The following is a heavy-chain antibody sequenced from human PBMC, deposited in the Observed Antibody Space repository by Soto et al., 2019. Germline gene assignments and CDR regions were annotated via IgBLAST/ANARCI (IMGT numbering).Heavy chain of an antibody. CDR1: GGSVSSGSYY. V-gene: IGHV4-61*01. CDR2: IYYSGST. Sequence: AVTLSLRCTVSGGSVSSGSYYCIWILNPPGKGLEWIGYIYYSGSTNYNPSLKSRVTISVDTSKNQFSLKLSSVTAADTAVYYCARDYGSGSYLKLNWFDPWGQGTLVTVSS. J-gene: IGHJ5*02. CDR3: ARDYGSGSYLKLNWFDP. D-gene: IGHD3-10*01.